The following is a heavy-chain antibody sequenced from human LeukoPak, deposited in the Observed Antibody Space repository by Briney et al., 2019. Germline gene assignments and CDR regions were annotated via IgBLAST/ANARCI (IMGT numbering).Heavy chain of an antibody. J-gene: IGHJ4*02. CDR3: ARVGFGELYFDY. CDR1: GYSFTSYY. CDR2: INPSGGST. Sequence: ASVKVSCKASGYSFTSYYMHWVRQAPGQGLEWMGLINPSGGSTSYAQKFQGRVTMTRDTSTSTVYMELSSLRSEDTAVYYCARVGFGELYFDYWGQGTLVTVSS. D-gene: IGHD3-10*01. V-gene: IGHV1-46*01.